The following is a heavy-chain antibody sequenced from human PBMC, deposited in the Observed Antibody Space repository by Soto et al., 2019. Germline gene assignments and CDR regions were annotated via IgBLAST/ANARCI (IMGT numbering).Heavy chain of an antibody. D-gene: IGHD3-10*01. CDR2: IFSNDEK. Sequence: QVTLKASGPVLVKPTETLTLTCTVSGFSLSNARMGVSWIRQPPGKALEWLAHIFSNDEKSYSTSLKSRLTSAKDTSKSHVVLTMTNMDPVDTATYYCARIPAQLLWFGELVAFDIWGQGTMVTVSS. CDR1: GFSLSNARMG. J-gene: IGHJ3*02. CDR3: ARIPAQLLWFGELVAFDI. V-gene: IGHV2-26*01.